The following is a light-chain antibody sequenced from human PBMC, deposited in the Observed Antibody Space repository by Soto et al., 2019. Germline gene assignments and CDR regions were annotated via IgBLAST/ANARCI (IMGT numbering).Light chain of an antibody. CDR1: QTLRGRY. CDR3: QQRSDWLT. Sequence: EIVLTQSPSTLSLSPGERATLSCRASQTLRGRYLAWYQQKPGQAPRLLIYDASYRATGIPARFSGGGSGTDFTLSISSLEPEDFAVYYYQQRSDWLTFGGGTKVDIK. J-gene: IGKJ4*01. CDR2: DAS. V-gene: IGKV3-11*01.